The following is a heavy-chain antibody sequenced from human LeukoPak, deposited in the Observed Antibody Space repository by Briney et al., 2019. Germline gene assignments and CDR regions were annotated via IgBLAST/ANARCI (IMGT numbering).Heavy chain of an antibody. CDR1: GYSISSGYY. J-gene: IGHJ3*02. CDR2: IYHSGST. Sequence: KASETLSLTCTVSGYSISSGYYWGWIRQPPGKGLEWIGSIYHSGSTYYNPSLKSRVTISVDTSKNQFSLKLSSVTAADTAVYYCARDLDSSEDAFDIWGQGTMVTVSS. V-gene: IGHV4-38-2*02. D-gene: IGHD3-22*01. CDR3: ARDLDSSEDAFDI.